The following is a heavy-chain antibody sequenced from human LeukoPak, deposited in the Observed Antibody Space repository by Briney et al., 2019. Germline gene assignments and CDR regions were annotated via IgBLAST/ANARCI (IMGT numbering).Heavy chain of an antibody. CDR3: ARDVARVGFFDS. D-gene: IGHD1-26*01. V-gene: IGHV4-61*02. CDR2: FFTSGST. J-gene: IGHJ4*02. Sequence: SETLSLTCTVSGDSISSGNYYWRWIRQPAGRGLDWIGRFFTSGSTNYNPSFKSRVTISVDTSKNQFSLRLNSVTAADSAVYYCARDVARVGFFDSWGQGTLVTVSS. CDR1: GDSISSGNYY.